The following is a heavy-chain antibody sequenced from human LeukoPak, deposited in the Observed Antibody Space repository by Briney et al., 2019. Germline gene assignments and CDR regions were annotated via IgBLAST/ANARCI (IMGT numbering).Heavy chain of an antibody. CDR1: GGSISSSSYY. J-gene: IGHJ4*02. CDR3: ARLRGYSYDRPFDY. Sequence: MPSETLSLTCTVTGGSISSSSYYWGWIRQPPGKGLEWIGSIYYSGSTYYNPSLKSRVTISVDTSKNQFSLKLSSVTAADTAVYYCARLRGYSYDRPFDYWGQGTLVTVSS. V-gene: IGHV4-39*01. CDR2: IYYSGST. D-gene: IGHD5-18*01.